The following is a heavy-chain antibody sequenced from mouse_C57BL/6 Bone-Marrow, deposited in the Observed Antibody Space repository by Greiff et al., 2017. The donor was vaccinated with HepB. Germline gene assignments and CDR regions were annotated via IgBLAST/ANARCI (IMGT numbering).Heavy chain of an antibody. D-gene: IGHD2-4*01. Sequence: EVQRVESGAELVRPGASVKLSCTASGFNIKDDYMHWVKQRPEQGLEWIGWIDPENGDTEYASKFQGKATITADTSSNTAYLQLSSLTSEDTAVYYCTTPIYYDYPWFAYWGQGTLVTVSA. CDR1: GFNIKDDY. V-gene: IGHV14-4*01. CDR3: TTPIYYDYPWFAY. J-gene: IGHJ3*01. CDR2: IDPENGDT.